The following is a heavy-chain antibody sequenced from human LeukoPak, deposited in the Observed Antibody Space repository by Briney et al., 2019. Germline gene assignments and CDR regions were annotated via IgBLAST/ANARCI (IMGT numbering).Heavy chain of an antibody. CDR1: GGSISSYY. Sequence: SETLSLTCTVSGGSISSYYWSWIRQPPGKGLEWIGHIYYSGSTSYNPSLKSRVTVLVDTSKNQFSLKLSSVTAADTAVYYCARYQTPIAAAGSRYAFDIWGQGTMVTVSS. J-gene: IGHJ3*02. CDR2: IYYSGST. CDR3: ARYQTPIAAAGSRYAFDI. D-gene: IGHD6-13*01. V-gene: IGHV4-59*01.